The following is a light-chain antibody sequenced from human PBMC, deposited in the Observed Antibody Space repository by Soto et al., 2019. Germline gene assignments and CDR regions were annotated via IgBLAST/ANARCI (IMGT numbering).Light chain of an antibody. CDR1: SSDVGGYTS. V-gene: IGLV2-8*01. CDR2: EVT. J-gene: IGLJ1*01. Sequence: QSALTQPPSASGSPGQSITISCTGASSDVGGYTSVSWYQQHPGKAPKLIIYEVTKRPSGVPARFSGSRSGNTASLTVSGLQTEDAADYYCSSYAGNNHYVFGSGTKLTVL. CDR3: SSYAGNNHYV.